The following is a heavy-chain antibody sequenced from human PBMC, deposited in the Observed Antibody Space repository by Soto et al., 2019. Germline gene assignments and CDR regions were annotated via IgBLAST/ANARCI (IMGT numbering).Heavy chain of an antibody. CDR2: ISVYNGNT. CDR3: ARDWYIGNTMDA. V-gene: IGHV1-18*04. J-gene: IGHJ6*02. CDR1: GYTFTSYG. D-gene: IGHD1-1*01. Sequence: QVQLVQFGTEVKKLGASVKVSCKASGYTFTSYGISWVRQAPGQGLEWMGWISVYNGNTKYAQKLQGRVTMTTDTSTSTAYMELRSLRSDDTAVYYCARDWYIGNTMDAWGQGTTVTVSS.